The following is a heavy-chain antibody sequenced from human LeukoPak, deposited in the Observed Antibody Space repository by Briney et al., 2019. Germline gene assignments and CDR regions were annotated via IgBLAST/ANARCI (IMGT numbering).Heavy chain of an antibody. CDR1: GFTFSSYA. V-gene: IGHV3-23*01. Sequence: GGSLRLSCAASGFTFSSYAMSWVRQAPGKGLEWVSATSGSGGSTYYADSVKGRFTISRDNSKNTLYLQMNSLRAEDTAVYYCARGPICSSTSCYVGERALPNGAFDIWGQGTMVTVSS. CDR2: TSGSGGST. CDR3: ARGPICSSTSCYVGERALPNGAFDI. D-gene: IGHD2-2*01. J-gene: IGHJ3*02.